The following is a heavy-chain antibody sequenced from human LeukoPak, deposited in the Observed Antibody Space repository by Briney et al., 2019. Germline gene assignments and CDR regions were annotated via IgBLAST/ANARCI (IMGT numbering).Heavy chain of an antibody. J-gene: IGHJ3*02. Sequence: PGRSLRLSCAASGFTFSSYAMHWVRQAPGKGLEWVAVISNDGSNKYYADSVKGRFAISRDNSKNTLYLQMNSLRAEDTAVYYCARDYGGNSPAFDIWGQGTMVTVSS. D-gene: IGHD4-23*01. CDR1: GFTFSSYA. CDR2: ISNDGSNK. V-gene: IGHV3-30*09. CDR3: ARDYGGNSPAFDI.